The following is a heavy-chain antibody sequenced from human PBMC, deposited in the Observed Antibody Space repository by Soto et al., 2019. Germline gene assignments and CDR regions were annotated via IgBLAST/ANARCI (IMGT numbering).Heavy chain of an antibody. CDR2: ISYDGSNK. D-gene: IGHD3-10*01. V-gene: IGHV3-30-3*01. J-gene: IGHJ4*02. Sequence: GESLKISCAASGFTFSSYAMHWVRQAPGKGLEWVAVISYDGSNKYYADSVKGRFTISRDNSKNTLYLQMNSLRAEDTAVYYCAGGRVWFGEKDYWGQGTLVTVSS. CDR3: AGGRVWFGEKDY. CDR1: GFTFSSYA.